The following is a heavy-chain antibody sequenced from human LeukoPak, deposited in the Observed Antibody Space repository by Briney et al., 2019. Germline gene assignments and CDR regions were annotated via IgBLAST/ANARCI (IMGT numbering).Heavy chain of an antibody. CDR3: ARGAILGGYNLIDD. Sequence: GGSLRLSCAASGFTFCTYAMHWVRQAPGKGLEWVAVILSDGSIQNTADSVRGRFIISRDNSKNTLFLQMNRLRTEDTAVYYCARGAILGGYNLIDDWGQGTLVTVSS. CDR2: ILSDGSIQ. V-gene: IGHV3-30*04. J-gene: IGHJ4*02. CDR1: GFTFCTYA. D-gene: IGHD1-1*01.